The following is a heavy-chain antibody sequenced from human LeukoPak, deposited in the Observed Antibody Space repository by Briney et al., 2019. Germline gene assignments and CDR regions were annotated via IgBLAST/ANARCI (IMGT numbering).Heavy chain of an antibody. V-gene: IGHV3-23*01. D-gene: IGHD1-26*01. CDR1: GFTFSSYA. Sequence: GGPLRLSCAASGFTFSSYAMSWVRQAPGKGLEWVSAISGSGGSTYYADSVKGRSTISRDNSKNTLYLQMNSLRAEDTAVYYCEKPRGVGANWFDPWGQGTLVTVSS. J-gene: IGHJ5*02. CDR3: EKPRGVGANWFDP. CDR2: ISGSGGST.